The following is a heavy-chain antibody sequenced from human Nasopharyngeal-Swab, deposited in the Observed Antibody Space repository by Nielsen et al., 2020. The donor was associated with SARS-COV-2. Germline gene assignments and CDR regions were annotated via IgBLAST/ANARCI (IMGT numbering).Heavy chain of an antibody. Sequence: GESLKISCAASGFRFGTYWMHWVRQAPGEGLMWVSQINDDGSSTNYADSVKGRFTISRDNTKNTLYLQMHSLRAEDTAVYYCARSYWGAEDVWGKGTTVTVSS. J-gene: IGHJ6*04. CDR2: INDDGSST. CDR1: GFRFGTYW. CDR3: ARSYWGAEDV. D-gene: IGHD7-27*01. V-gene: IGHV3-74*01.